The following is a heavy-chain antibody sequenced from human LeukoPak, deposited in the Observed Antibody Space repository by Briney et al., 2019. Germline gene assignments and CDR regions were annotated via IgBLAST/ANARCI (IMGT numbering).Heavy chain of an antibody. CDR3: AKSILYSSSWYYFDY. CDR2: ISGSGGST. V-gene: IGHV3-23*01. D-gene: IGHD6-13*01. J-gene: IGHJ4*02. CDR1: GFTFSSYA. Sequence: GGSLRLSCAASGFTFSSYAMSWVRQAPGKGLEWVSAISGSGGSTYYADSVKGRFTISRDNFKNTVYLQMNSLRAEDTAVYYCAKSILYSSSWYYFDYWGQGTLVTVSS.